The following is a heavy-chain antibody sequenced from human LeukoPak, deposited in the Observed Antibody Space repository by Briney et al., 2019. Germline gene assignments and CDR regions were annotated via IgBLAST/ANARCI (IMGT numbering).Heavy chain of an antibody. CDR2: ISYDGSNK. V-gene: IGHV3-30-3*01. Sequence: GGSPRLSCAASGFNFSSYAMHWVRQAPGKGLEWVAVISYDGSNKYYADSVKGRFTISRDNSKNTLYVQMNSLRAEDTAVYYCARDQEGIPYYFDYWGQGTLVIVSS. J-gene: IGHJ4*02. CDR3: ARDQEGIPYYFDY. CDR1: GFNFSSYA. D-gene: IGHD6-13*01.